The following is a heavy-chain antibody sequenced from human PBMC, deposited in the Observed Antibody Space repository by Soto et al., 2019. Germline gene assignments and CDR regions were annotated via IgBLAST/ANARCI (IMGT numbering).Heavy chain of an antibody. CDR1: GFTFSSYS. J-gene: IGHJ4*02. Sequence: GGSLRLSCAASGFTFSSYSMNWVRQAPGKGLEWVSSISSSSSYIYYADSVKGRFTISRDNAKNSLYLQMNSLRAEDRAVYYCARDHGGGGYCSGGSCRPCWGQGTLVTVSS. V-gene: IGHV3-21*01. CDR3: ARDHGGGGYCSGGSCRPC. D-gene: IGHD2-15*01. CDR2: ISSSSSYI.